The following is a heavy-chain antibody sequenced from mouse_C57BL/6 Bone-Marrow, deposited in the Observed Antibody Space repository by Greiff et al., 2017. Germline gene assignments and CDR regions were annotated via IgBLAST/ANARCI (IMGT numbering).Heavy chain of an antibody. D-gene: IGHD6-2*01. CDR2: ISSGGSYT. CDR3: ARPSPFAY. V-gene: IGHV5-6*01. J-gene: IGHJ3*01. Sequence: EVQLKESGGDLVKPGGSLKLSCAASGFTFSSYGMSWVRQTPDKRLEWVATISSGGSYTYYPDSVKGRFTISRDNAKSTLYLQMSSLKSEDTAMYYCARPSPFAYWGQGTLVTVSA. CDR1: GFTFSSYG.